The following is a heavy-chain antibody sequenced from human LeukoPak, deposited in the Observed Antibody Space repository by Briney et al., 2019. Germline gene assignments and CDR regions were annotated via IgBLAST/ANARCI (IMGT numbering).Heavy chain of an antibody. V-gene: IGHV1-2*02. CDR3: ARALGIAARGAGFDP. Sequence: ASVKVSCKASGYIFIGYYMHWVRQAPGQGLEWMGWINPNSGVTNYVQKFQGRVTMTRDTSISTAYMELSRLRSDDTAVYYCARALGIAARGAGFDPWGQGTLVTVSS. CDR2: INPNSGVT. CDR1: GYIFIGYY. J-gene: IGHJ5*02. D-gene: IGHD6-6*01.